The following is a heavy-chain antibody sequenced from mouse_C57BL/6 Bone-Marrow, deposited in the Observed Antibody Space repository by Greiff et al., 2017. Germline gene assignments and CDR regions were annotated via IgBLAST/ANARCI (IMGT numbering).Heavy chain of an antibody. CDR3: ARGDGYNSYFDY. Sequence: DVKLVESGGGLVKPGGSLKLSCAASGFTFSDYGMHWVRQAPEKGLEWVAYISSGSSTIYYADPVTGRFTIFRDNAKNTLFLQMTSLRSEDTAMYYCARGDGYNSYFDYWGQGTTRTVSS. D-gene: IGHD2-3*01. CDR2: ISSGSSTI. V-gene: IGHV5-17*01. J-gene: IGHJ2*01. CDR1: GFTFSDYG.